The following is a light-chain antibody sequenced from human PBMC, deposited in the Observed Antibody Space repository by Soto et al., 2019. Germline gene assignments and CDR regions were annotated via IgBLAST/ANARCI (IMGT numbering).Light chain of an antibody. CDR3: SSYTTSGTPV. CDR1: SSDVGGYNY. J-gene: IGLJ3*02. Sequence: QSALTQPASVSGSPGQTITISCTGTSSDVGGYNYLSWYQQHPGKAPKVMIYEVSNRPSGVSNRLSGSKSGNTASLTISGLQAEDEADYFCSSYTTSGTPVFGGGTKVTVL. V-gene: IGLV2-14*01. CDR2: EVS.